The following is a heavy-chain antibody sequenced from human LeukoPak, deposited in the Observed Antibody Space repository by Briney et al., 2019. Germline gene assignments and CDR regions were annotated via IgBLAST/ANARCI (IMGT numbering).Heavy chain of an antibody. V-gene: IGHV1-2*02. CDR2: INPNSGVT. D-gene: IGHD2-15*01. Sequence: ASVKVSCKASGYTFTGYYIHWVRQSPGQGPEWMGWINPNSGVTKYTQKFQGRVTMTSDTSISTVYMELTRLRFDDTAIFYCARQADNNWFDYWGQGTLVTVSS. CDR1: GYTFTGYY. J-gene: IGHJ5*01. CDR3: ARQADNNWFDY.